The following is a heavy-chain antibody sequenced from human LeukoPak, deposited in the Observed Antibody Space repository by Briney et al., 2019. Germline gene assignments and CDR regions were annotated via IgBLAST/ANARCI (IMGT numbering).Heavy chain of an antibody. V-gene: IGHV3-23*01. CDR3: AKEQQIPNWFDP. CDR2: ISGSGGST. J-gene: IGHJ5*02. D-gene: IGHD6-13*01. Sequence: GSLRLSCAASGFTFSSYAMSWVRQAPGKGLEWVSAISGSGGSTYYADSVKGRFTISRDNSKNTLYLQMNSLRAEGTAVYYCAKEQQIPNWFDPWGQGTLVTVSS. CDR1: GFTFSSYA.